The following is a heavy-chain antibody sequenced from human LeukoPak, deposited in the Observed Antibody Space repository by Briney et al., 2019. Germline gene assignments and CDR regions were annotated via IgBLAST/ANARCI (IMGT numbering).Heavy chain of an antibody. V-gene: IGHV1-69*01. CDR2: IIPIFGTA. Sequence: SVKVSCKASGGTFSSYAISWVRQAPGQGLEWMGGIIPIFGTANYAQKFQGRVTITADESTSTAYMELSSLRSEDTAVYYCARVPSGSYGRDAFDIWGQGTMVTVSS. J-gene: IGHJ3*02. D-gene: IGHD1-26*01. CDR3: ARVPSGSYGRDAFDI. CDR1: GGTFSSYA.